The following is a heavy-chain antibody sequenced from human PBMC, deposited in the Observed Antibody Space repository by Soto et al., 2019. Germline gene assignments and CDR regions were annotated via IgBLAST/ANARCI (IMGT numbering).Heavy chain of an antibody. CDR3: ARGYYYGSGRPTPGGMDV. Sequence: ASVKVSCKASGYTFTNYDINWVRQAPGQGLEWMGWISTYTGNTNYAQKLQGRVTMTTDTSTSTAYMELRSLRSGDTAVYYCARGYYYGSGRPTPGGMDVWGQGTTVTVSS. CDR2: ISTYTGNT. CDR1: GYTFTNYD. J-gene: IGHJ6*02. V-gene: IGHV1-18*01. D-gene: IGHD3-10*01.